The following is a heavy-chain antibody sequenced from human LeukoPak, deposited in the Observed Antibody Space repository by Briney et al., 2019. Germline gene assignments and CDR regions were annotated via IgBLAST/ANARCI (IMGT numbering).Heavy chain of an antibody. Sequence: GGSLRLSCEGSGFIFSSYAMTWVRQAPGKGLQWVSSISGSGESTYYADSMKGRFTISRDNAKNTLSLQMNSLRAEDTAVYFCAKGWEFRVVIPAAVSWGQGTLVTVSS. D-gene: IGHD3-3*01. J-gene: IGHJ5*02. V-gene: IGHV3-23*01. CDR3: AKGWEFRVVIPAAVS. CDR2: ISGSGEST. CDR1: GFIFSSYA.